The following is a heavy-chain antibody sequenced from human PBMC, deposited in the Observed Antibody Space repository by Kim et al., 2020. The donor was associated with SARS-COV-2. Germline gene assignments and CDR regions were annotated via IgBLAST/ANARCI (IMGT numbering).Heavy chain of an antibody. D-gene: IGHD3-9*01. CDR2: IYTSGST. J-gene: IGHJ5*02. V-gene: IGHV4-61*02. CDR3: AREGYYDILTGQTNWFDP. CDR1: GGSISSGSYY. Sequence: SETLSLTCTVSGGSISSGSYYWSWIRQPAGKGLEWIGRIYTSGSTNYNPSLKSRVTISVDTSKNQFSLKLSSVTAADTAVYYCAREGYYDILTGQTNWFDPWGQGTLVTVSS.